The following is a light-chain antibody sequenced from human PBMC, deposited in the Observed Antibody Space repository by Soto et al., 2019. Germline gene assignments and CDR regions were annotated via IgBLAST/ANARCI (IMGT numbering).Light chain of an antibody. J-gene: IGKJ1*01. Sequence: DIVMTQSPLSLPVTPGEPASISCRSSQSLLHCNGYNYLDWYLQKPGQSPQLLIYLGSNRASGVPDRFSGSGSGTDFTLKISRVEAEDVGVYYCMQPLQSWTFGQGTKVDIK. V-gene: IGKV2-28*01. CDR3: MQPLQSWT. CDR2: LGS. CDR1: QSLLHCNGYNY.